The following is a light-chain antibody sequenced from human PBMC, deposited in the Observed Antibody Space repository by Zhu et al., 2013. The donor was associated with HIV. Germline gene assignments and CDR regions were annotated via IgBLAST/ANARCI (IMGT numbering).Light chain of an antibody. V-gene: IGKV1-39*01. CDR2: RTS. CDR3: QQSYSTPRT. Sequence: DIQMTQSPSSLSASIGDRVTITCRASRSIDIYLNWYQQKPGKAPNLLISRTSGLQSGVPSRFSGSGSGTDFTLAITGLQAEDFATYYCQQSYSTPRTFGQGTKVEIK. CDR1: RSIDIY. J-gene: IGKJ1*01.